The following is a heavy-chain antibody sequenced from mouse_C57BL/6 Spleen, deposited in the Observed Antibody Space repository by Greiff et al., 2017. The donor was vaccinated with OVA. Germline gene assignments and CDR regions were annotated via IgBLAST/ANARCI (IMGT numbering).Heavy chain of an antibody. D-gene: IGHD3-2*02. CDR2: IDPETGGT. CDR1: GYTFTDYE. J-gene: IGHJ3*01. V-gene: IGHV1-15*01. Sequence: QVQLQQSGAELVRPGASVTLSCKASGYTFTDYEMHWVKQTPVHGLEWIGAIDPETGGTAYNQKFKGKAILTADKSSSTAYMELRSLTSEDSAVYYCTVQLRLSFAYWGQGTLVTVSA. CDR3: TVQLRLSFAY.